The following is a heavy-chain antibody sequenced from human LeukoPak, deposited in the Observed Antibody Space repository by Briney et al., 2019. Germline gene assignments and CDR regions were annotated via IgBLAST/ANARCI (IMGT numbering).Heavy chain of an antibody. CDR2: ISSSSSTI. Sequence: HPGGSLRLSCAASGFTFSTYSMNWVRQAPGKGLEWLSYISSSSSTIYYADSVRGRFTISRDNAKNSLSLQMNSLRAEDTALYYCARDFRASYYYGLDVWGQGTTVTVSS. CDR3: ARDFRASYYYGLDV. CDR1: GFTFSTYS. J-gene: IGHJ6*02. V-gene: IGHV3-48*01.